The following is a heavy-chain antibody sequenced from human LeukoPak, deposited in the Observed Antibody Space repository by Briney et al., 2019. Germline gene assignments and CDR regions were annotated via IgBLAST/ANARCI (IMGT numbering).Heavy chain of an antibody. CDR3: ARVDIPMAGHAFDI. Sequence: PLSLTCTVSGGSISSGSYYWSWIRQPAEKGLEWIGRIYTSGSTNYNPSLRSRVTILLDTSKNQFSLNLNSVTAADTAEYYCARVDIPMAGHAFDIWGQGTMVTVSS. CDR2: IYTSGST. J-gene: IGHJ3*02. D-gene: IGHD5-18*01. V-gene: IGHV4-61*02. CDR1: GGSISSGSYY.